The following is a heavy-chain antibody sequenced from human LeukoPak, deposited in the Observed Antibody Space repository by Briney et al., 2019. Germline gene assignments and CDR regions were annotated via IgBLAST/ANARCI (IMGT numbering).Heavy chain of an antibody. J-gene: IGHJ3*02. V-gene: IGHV4-59*08. D-gene: IGHD2-21*02. Sequence: LSCAASGFTFSSYAMSWIRQPPGKGLEWIGYIYYSGSTNYNPSLKSRVTISVDTSKNQFSLKLSSVTAADTAVYYCARHLCGGDCPRGDAFDIWGQGTMVSVSS. CDR2: IYYSGST. CDR1: GFTFSSYA. CDR3: ARHLCGGDCPRGDAFDI.